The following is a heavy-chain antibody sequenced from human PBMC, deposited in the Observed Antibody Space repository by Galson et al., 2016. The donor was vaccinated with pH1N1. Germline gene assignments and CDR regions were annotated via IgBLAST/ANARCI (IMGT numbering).Heavy chain of an antibody. D-gene: IGHD5-18*01. CDR2: IIGMFGTT. CDR3: ARSRGYSYGSYYFDN. J-gene: IGHJ4*02. V-gene: IGHV1-69*13. Sequence: SVKVSCKASGGTFSSYAVSWVRQAPGQGLEWVGGIIGMFGTTTHAQKLQGRVTITAEELTSSSYMELTSLTSEDTALYYCARSRGYSYGSYYFDNWGQGTLVTVSS. CDR1: GGTFSSYA.